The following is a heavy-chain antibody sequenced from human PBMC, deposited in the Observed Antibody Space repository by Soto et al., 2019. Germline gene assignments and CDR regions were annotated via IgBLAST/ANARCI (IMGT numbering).Heavy chain of an antibody. CDR1: GGSISSGDYY. V-gene: IGHV4-30-4*01. J-gene: IGHJ4*02. Sequence: SETLSLTCTVSGGSISSGDYYWNWIRQPPGRGLEWIGYIHHSGSTYYNPSLQSRLTISVDTSKNQFSLRLKSVTAADTAVYSCARGLPDGEFYFDSWGLGTLVTVSS. CDR3: ARGLPDGEFYFDS. CDR2: IHHSGST. D-gene: IGHD3-10*01.